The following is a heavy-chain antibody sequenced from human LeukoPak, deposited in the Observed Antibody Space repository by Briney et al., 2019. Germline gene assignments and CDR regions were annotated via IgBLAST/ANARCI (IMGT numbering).Heavy chain of an antibody. J-gene: IGHJ5*02. CDR2: ISPSGGST. D-gene: IGHD4-23*01. CDR3: ARDNSMHERGWWFDP. CDR1: GYTFTGYW. V-gene: IGHV1-46*01. Sequence: GASVKVSCKAFGYTFTGYWMHWVRQAPGQGPEWMGVISPSGGSTIYAEKFKGRIILTRDMSTTTDYMELSSLKSDDTAVYYCARDNSMHERGWWFDPWGQGTLVTVSS.